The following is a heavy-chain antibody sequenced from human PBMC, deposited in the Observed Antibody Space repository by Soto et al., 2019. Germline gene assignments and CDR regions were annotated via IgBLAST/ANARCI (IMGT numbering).Heavy chain of an antibody. CDR3: ARDHHRYSGYDYVDY. J-gene: IGHJ4*02. V-gene: IGHV3-11*05. Sequence: QVQLVESGGGLVKPGGSLRLSCAASGFTFSDYYMSWIRQAPGKGLEWVSYISSSSSYTNYADSVKGRFTISRDNAKNSLYLQMNSLRAEDTDVYYCARDHHRYSGYDYVDYWGQGTLVTVPS. CDR1: GFTFSDYY. CDR2: ISSSSSYT. D-gene: IGHD5-12*01.